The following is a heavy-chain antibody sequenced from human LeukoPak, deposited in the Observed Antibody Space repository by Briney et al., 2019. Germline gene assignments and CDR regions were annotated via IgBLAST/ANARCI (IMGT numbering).Heavy chain of an antibody. J-gene: IGHJ4*02. D-gene: IGHD1-14*01. Sequence: GGSLRLSRTASGFTFSSYMFNSVRQAPGKGLEWVSSISTSSSHIYYADPLKGRFTVSRDNAKNSLYLHMNNLRAEDTAVYYCARDDNWNHKPFDLWGPGTLVTVSS. CDR2: ISTSSSHI. CDR3: ARDDNWNHKPFDL. V-gene: IGHV3-21*01. CDR1: GFTFSSYM.